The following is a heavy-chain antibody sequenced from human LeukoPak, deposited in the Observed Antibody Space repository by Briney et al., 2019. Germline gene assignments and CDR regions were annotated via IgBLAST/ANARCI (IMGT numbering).Heavy chain of an antibody. CDR1: GGTFSSYA. D-gene: IGHD3-10*01. J-gene: IGHJ4*02. CDR3: ARDSRSREFSFDY. CDR2: IIPIFGTA. V-gene: IGHV1-69*13. Sequence: GASVKVSCKASGGTFSSYAISWVRQAPGQGLEWMGGIIPIFGTANYAQKFQGRVTITADESTSTAYMELSRLRSDDTAVYYCARDSRSREFSFDYWGQGTLVTVSS.